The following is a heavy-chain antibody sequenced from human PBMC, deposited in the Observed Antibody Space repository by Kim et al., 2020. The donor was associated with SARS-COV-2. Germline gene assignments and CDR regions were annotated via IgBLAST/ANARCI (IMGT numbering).Heavy chain of an antibody. V-gene: IGHV3-9*01. D-gene: IGHD2-8*01. CDR1: GFTFGDYA. CDR3: AKDRGTVLMVYVVRPFHHYYMDV. Sequence: GGSLRLSCAASGFTFGDYAMHWVRQAPGKGLEWVSGISWNSGSIGYADSVKGRFTISRDNAKNSLYLQMNSLRAEDTALYYCAKDRGTVLMVYVVRPFHHYYMDVWGKGTTVTVSS. J-gene: IGHJ6*03. CDR2: ISWNSGSI.